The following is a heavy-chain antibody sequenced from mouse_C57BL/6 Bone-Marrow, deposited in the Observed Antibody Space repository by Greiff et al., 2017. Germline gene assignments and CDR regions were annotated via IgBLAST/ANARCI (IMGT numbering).Heavy chain of an antibody. CDR1: GYTFTSYW. V-gene: IGHV1-61*01. CDR2: IYPSDSET. D-gene: IGHD2-2*01. CDR3: ARGLPRRLYYAMGD. Sequence: QVQLQQPGAELVRPGSSVKLSCKASGYTFTSYWMDWVKQRPGQGLEWIGNIYPSDSETHYNQKFKDKATLTVDKSSSTAYMQLSSLTSEDTAVYYCARGLPRRLYYAMGDWGQGTSGTVSS. J-gene: IGHJ4*01.